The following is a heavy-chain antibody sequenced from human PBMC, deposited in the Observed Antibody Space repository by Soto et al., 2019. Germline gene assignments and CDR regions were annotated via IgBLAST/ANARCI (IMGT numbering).Heavy chain of an antibody. Sequence: QVQLVESGGGVVQPGRSLRLSCAASGFTFSSYGMHWVRQAPGKGLEWVAVIWYDGSNKYYADSVKGRFTISRDNSKNTLYLQMNSLRAEDTAVYYCARDLFHDSSGWYLGYAFDIWGQGTMVTVSS. CDR3: ARDLFHDSSGWYLGYAFDI. D-gene: IGHD6-19*01. CDR2: IWYDGSNK. J-gene: IGHJ3*02. CDR1: GFTFSSYG. V-gene: IGHV3-33*01.